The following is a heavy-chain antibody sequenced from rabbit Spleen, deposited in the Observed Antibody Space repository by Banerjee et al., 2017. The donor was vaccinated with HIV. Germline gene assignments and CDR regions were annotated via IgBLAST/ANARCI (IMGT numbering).Heavy chain of an antibody. CDR1: GFDFSSSDY. V-gene: IGHV1S40*01. CDR2: IVGSSSGFT. J-gene: IGHJ6*01. CDR3: ARDTSSSFSSYGMDL. D-gene: IGHD1-1*01. Sequence: QSLEESGGDLVKPGASLTLTCKASGFDFSSSDYMCWVRQAPGKGLEWISCIVGSSSGFTYSATWAKGRFTCSKTSSTTVTLQMTRLTAADTATYFCARDTSSSFSSYGMDLWGPGTLVTVS.